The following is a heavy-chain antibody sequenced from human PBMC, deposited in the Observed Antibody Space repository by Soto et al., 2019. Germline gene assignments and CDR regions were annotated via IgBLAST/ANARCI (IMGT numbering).Heavy chain of an antibody. J-gene: IGHJ5*02. D-gene: IGHD6-6*01. CDR2: ISSTGSTP. V-gene: IGHV3-11*01. CDR3: ARGQQLVANWLDP. Sequence: PGGSLRLSCAASGFPFSDSYMAWIRQAPGKGLEEIATISSTGSTPYYADSVKGRFTISMDNAQNSLYLEMNNLRAEDTAVYYCARGQQLVANWLDPWGQGILVTVSS. CDR1: GFPFSDSY.